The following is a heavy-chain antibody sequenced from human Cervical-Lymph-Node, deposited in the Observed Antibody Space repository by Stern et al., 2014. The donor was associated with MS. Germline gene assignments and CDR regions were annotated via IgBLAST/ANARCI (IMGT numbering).Heavy chain of an antibody. Sequence: QVQLVQSGSESKKPGASVKVSCKASGYKFTSYAMNWVRLAPGQGLEWMGWINTNSGNPTYAQGFSGRFVFSLDTSVSTAYLQISSLEAEDTAVYYCARLYSSNWESFDYWGQGTLVNVSS. CDR1: GYKFTSYA. CDR2: INTNSGNP. J-gene: IGHJ4*02. CDR3: ARLYSSNWESFDY. D-gene: IGHD2-2*01. V-gene: IGHV7-4-1*02.